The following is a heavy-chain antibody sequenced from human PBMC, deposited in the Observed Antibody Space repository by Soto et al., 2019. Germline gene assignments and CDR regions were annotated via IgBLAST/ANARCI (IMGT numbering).Heavy chain of an antibody. J-gene: IGHJ4*02. Sequence: QVQLVQSGAEVKKPGSSVKVSCKASGGTFSSYAISWVRQAPGQGLEWMGGISAYNGNTNYAQKLQGRVTMTTDTSTSTAYMELRSLRSDDTAVYYCAREDSNWLFDYWGQGTLVTVSS. D-gene: IGHD4-4*01. CDR2: ISAYNGNT. CDR1: GGTFSSYA. V-gene: IGHV1-18*01. CDR3: AREDSNWLFDY.